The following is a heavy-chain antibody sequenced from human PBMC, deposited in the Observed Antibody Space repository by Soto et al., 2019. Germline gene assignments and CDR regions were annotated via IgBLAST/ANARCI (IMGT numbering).Heavy chain of an antibody. V-gene: IGHV3-30*18. J-gene: IGHJ6*02. Sequence: ESVGGVVQPGRSLRLSCAASGFTFSSYGMHWVRQAPGKGLEWVAVISYDGSNKYYADSVKGRFTISRDNSKNTLYLQMNSLRAEDTAVYYCAKDQGIAVAGNYYGMDVWGQGTTVTVSS. CDR1: GFTFSSYG. CDR3: AKDQGIAVAGNYYGMDV. CDR2: ISYDGSNK. D-gene: IGHD6-19*01.